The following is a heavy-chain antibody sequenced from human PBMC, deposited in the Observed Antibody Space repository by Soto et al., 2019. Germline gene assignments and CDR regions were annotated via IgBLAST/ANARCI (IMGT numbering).Heavy chain of an antibody. CDR3: ARLPNKSPQN. Sequence: EVQLVESGGGLVQPGGSLRLSCAASGFTFSSYWMHWVRQAPGKGLVWVSSIVLMRAAQATRTVKGRFTISRDNAKNTLYLQMNSVRAEDTAVYYCARLPNKSPQNWGQGTLVIVSP. CDR2: IVLMRAA. V-gene: IGHV3-74*01. J-gene: IGHJ1*01. CDR1: GFTFSSYW.